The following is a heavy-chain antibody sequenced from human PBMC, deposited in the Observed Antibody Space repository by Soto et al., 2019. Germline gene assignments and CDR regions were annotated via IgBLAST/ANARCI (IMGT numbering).Heavy chain of an antibody. Sequence: PGGSLRLSCAASGFTFDDYAMHWVRQAPGKGLEWVSGISWNSGSIGYADSVKGRFTISRDNAKNSLYLQMNSLRAEDTALYYCAKGKYYYDSSDWFDPWGQGTLVTVSS. CDR2: ISWNSGSI. CDR1: GFTFDDYA. D-gene: IGHD3-22*01. J-gene: IGHJ5*02. V-gene: IGHV3-9*01. CDR3: AKGKYYYDSSDWFDP.